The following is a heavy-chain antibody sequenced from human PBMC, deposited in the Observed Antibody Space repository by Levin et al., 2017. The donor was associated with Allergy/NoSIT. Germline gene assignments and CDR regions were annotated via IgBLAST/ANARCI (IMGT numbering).Heavy chain of an antibody. CDR3: AAGDYPLFAY. Sequence: LSLTCAASGFSFSDTWMSWVRQAPGKGLEWVGRIKSKSDGGTTNYRAPVKGRFTILRDDSQKTLSLQMNSLNTDDTAIYYCAAGDYPLFAYWGQGTVVTVSS. J-gene: IGHJ4*02. CDR1: GFSFSDTW. CDR2: IKSKSDGGTT. D-gene: IGHD4-17*01. V-gene: IGHV3-15*06.